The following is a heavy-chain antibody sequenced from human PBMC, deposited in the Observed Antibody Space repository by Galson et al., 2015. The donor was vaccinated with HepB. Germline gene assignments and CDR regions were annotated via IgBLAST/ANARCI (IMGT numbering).Heavy chain of an antibody. Sequence: SLRLSCAASGFTFSSYAMHWVRQAPGKGLEWVAVISYDGSNKYYADSVKGRFTISRDNSKNTLYLQMNSLRAEDTAVYYCAKDGDFFYYDSSGYYYDYWGQGTLVTVSS. CDR3: AKDGDFFYYDSSGYYYDY. J-gene: IGHJ4*02. D-gene: IGHD3-22*01. CDR2: ISYDGSNK. V-gene: IGHV3-30-3*01. CDR1: GFTFSSYA.